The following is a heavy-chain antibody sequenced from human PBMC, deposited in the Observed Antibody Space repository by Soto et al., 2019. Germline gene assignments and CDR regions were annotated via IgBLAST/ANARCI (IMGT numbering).Heavy chain of an antibody. CDR1: GYTFTSYG. CDR2: ISAYNGNT. CDR3: ARDFPYYGSGSYIRFDY. J-gene: IGHJ4*02. D-gene: IGHD3-10*01. V-gene: IGHV1-18*01. Sequence: QVQLVQSGAEVKKPGASVKVSCKASGYTFTSYGISWVRQAPGQGLEWMGWISAYNGNTNYAQKLQGRVTMTTDTSTSTAYMELRSLRSDDTAVYYCARDFPYYGSGSYIRFDYWGQGTLVTVSS.